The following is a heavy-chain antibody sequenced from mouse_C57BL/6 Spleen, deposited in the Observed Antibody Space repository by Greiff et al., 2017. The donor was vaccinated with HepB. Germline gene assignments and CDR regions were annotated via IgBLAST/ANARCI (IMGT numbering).Heavy chain of an antibody. Sequence: QVQLQQPGAELVRPGSSVKLSCKASGYTFTSYWMHWVKQRPIQGLEWIGNIDPSDSETHYNQKFKDKATLTVDKSSSTAYMQLSSLTSEDSAVYDCAREGGTGTPDYWGQGTTLTVSS. D-gene: IGHD4-1*01. J-gene: IGHJ2*01. CDR2: IDPSDSET. V-gene: IGHV1-52*01. CDR1: GYTFTSYW. CDR3: AREGGTGTPDY.